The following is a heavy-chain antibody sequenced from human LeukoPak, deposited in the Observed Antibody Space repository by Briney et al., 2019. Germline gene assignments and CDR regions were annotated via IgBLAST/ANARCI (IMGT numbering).Heavy chain of an antibody. CDR1: GGSFSGYY. D-gene: IGHD1-26*01. V-gene: IGHV4-34*01. CDR3: VXXXXXXXXXSGSYPGNYFDY. CDR2: INHSGST. Sequence: PSETLSLTCAVYGGSFSGYYWSWIRQPPGEGLEWIGEINHSGSTNYNPSLKSRVTISLDTSKNKFSLRLSSVTAADTPAYYCVXXXXXXXXXSGSYPGNYFDYWGQGTLVTVSS. J-gene: IGHJ4*02.